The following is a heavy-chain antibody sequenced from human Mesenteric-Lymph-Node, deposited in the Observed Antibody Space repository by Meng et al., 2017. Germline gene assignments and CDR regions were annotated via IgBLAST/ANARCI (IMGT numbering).Heavy chain of an antibody. Sequence: QLPEACPGLVKPSGTPSITCDVSGGSIRNDQWWSWVRQATGKGPEWIGEIYHSGRTNYNPSVKSRVSMSVDKSQNHFSPRLSSVTAADTAVYYCTTLYGDSISWGQGTLVTVSS. V-gene: IGHV4-4*02. D-gene: IGHD4-17*01. CDR3: TTLYGDSIS. J-gene: IGHJ4*02. CDR2: IYHSGRT. CDR1: GGSIRNDQW.